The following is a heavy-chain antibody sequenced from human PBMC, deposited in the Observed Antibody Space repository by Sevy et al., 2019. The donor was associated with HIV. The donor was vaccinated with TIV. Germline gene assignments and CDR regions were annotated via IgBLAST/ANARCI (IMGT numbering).Heavy chain of an antibody. V-gene: IGHV4-4*07. CDR2: IYDSGSA. D-gene: IGHD3-3*01. Sequence: SETLSLTCTVSGDSISNYYWSWIRQPAGKGLEWIGRIYDSGSATYNPSLESRVTMSADTTKNQLSLKLNSVTAADTAVYYCARDRVTIFAVTIDYYFDYWGQGTLVTVSS. CDR3: ARDRVTIFAVTIDYYFDY. CDR1: GDSISNYY. J-gene: IGHJ4*02.